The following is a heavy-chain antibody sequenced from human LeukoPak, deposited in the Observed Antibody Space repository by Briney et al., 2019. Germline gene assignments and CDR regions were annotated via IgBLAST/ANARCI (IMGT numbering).Heavy chain of an antibody. V-gene: IGHV3-21*01. J-gene: IGHJ4*02. CDR3: AREPTDYYDSSGYYSGGFDY. CDR1: GFTVSSNS. D-gene: IGHD3-22*01. CDR2: ISSSSSYI. Sequence: GGSLRLSCTVSGFTVSSNSMSWVRQAPGKGLEWVSSISSSSSYIYYADSVKGRFTISRDNAKNSLYLQMNSLRAEDTAVYYCAREPTDYYDSSGYYSGGFDYWGQGTLVTVSS.